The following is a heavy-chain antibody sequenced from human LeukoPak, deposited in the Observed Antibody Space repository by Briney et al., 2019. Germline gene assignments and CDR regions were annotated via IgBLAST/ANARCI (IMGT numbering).Heavy chain of an antibody. D-gene: IGHD3-22*01. CDR3: ARVFDHYDSSGYYSEALDY. CDR2: IKQGGSEK. Sequence: GGSLRLSCAASGFTFSSYWMSWVRQAPGKGLEWVANIKQGGSEKYYVDSVKGRFTISRDNAKNSLYLQMNSLRAEDTAVYYCARVFDHYDSSGYYSEALDYWGQGTLVTVSS. V-gene: IGHV3-7*01. J-gene: IGHJ4*02. CDR1: GFTFSSYW.